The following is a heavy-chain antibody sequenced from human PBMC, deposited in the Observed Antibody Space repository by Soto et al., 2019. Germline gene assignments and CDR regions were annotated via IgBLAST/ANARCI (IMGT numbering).Heavy chain of an antibody. J-gene: IGHJ4*02. CDR2: ISAYNGNT. CDR1: GYTFTSYG. CDR3: ARRGLYYYGSSGRFDY. V-gene: IGHV1-18*01. D-gene: IGHD3-22*01. Sequence: GASVKVSCKASGYTFTSYGISWVRQAPGQGLEWMGWISAYNGNTNYAQKLQGRVTMTTDTSTSTAYMELRSLRSDDTAVYYCARRGLYYYGSSGRFDYWGQGTLVTVSS.